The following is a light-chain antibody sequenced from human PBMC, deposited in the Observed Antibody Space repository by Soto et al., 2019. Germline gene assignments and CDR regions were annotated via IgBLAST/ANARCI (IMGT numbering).Light chain of an antibody. CDR2: DVS. CDR1: SSDVGGYNY. J-gene: IGLJ3*02. V-gene: IGLV2-14*01. CDR3: SSYTSSSTRV. Sequence: QSALTQPASVSGSPGQSITISCTGTSSDVGGYNYVSWYQQHPGKAPKLMIYDVSNRPSGVSNRFSGSKSGITASLTTSGLHAEDEADYYCSSYTSSSTRVFGGGTQLTVL.